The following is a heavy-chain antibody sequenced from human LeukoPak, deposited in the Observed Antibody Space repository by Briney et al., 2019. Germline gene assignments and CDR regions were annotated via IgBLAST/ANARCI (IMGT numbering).Heavy chain of an antibody. CDR3: ARDYYDSSIGVFDI. Sequence: ASVKVSCKASGYTFTRYGISWVRQAPGQGLEWMGWISAYNGNINYAQKLQGRVTMTTDTSTSTVYMELRSLRSDDTAVYYCARDYYDSSIGVFDIWGQGTMVTVSS. J-gene: IGHJ3*02. CDR2: ISAYNGNI. D-gene: IGHD3-22*01. CDR1: GYTFTRYG. V-gene: IGHV1-18*01.